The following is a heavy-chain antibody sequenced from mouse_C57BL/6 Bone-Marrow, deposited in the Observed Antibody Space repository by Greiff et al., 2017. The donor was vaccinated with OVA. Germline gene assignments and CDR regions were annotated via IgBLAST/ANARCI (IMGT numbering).Heavy chain of an antibody. CDR1: EYEFPSHD. D-gene: IGHD4-1*01. Sequence: EVNVVESGGGLVQPGESLKLSCESNEYEFPSHDMSWGGKTGGWGLELVVAVGRDVGGTYDPDTMERRFIISRDNTKKTLYLQMSSLRSEDTALYYGARRGVTGIYWYFDVWGTGTTVTVSS. CDR3: ARRGVTGIYWYFDV. J-gene: IGHJ1*03. V-gene: IGHV5-2*03. CDR2: VGRDVGGT.